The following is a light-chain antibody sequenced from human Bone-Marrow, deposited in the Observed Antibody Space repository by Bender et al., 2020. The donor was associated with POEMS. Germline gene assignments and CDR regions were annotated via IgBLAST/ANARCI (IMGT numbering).Light chain of an antibody. CDR3: CSYAGSNNFNVV. V-gene: IGLV2-8*01. CDR2: AVT. Sequence: QSALTQPPSASGSPGQSVTISCTGTSSDVGRYNYVSWYQQHPGKAPKLMIYAVTNRPSGVPNRFSGSKSGNTASLTISGLQSDDEADFYCCSYAGSNNFNVVFGGGTKLAVL. CDR1: SSDVGRYNY. J-gene: IGLJ2*01.